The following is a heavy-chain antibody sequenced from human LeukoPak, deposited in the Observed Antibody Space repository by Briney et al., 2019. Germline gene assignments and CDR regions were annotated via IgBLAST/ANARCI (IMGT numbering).Heavy chain of an antibody. V-gene: IGHV3-23*01. D-gene: IGHD2-2*01. Sequence: GGSLRLSCAASGLTFSSYAMSWVRQAPGKGLEWVSAISGSGGSTYYADSVKGRFTISRDNSKNTLYLQMNSLRAEDTAVYYCAKDYCSSTSYYYGYYFDYWGQGTLVTVSS. CDR1: GLTFSSYA. CDR3: AKDYCSSTSYYYGYYFDY. CDR2: ISGSGGST. J-gene: IGHJ4*02.